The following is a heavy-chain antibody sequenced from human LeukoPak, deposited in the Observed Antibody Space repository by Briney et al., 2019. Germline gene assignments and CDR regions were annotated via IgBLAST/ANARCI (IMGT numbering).Heavy chain of an antibody. CDR3: ARVGNYYDSRGFSSDAFDI. V-gene: IGHV3-72*01. CDR2: IRNRARSYTT. Sequence: PGGSLRLSCAASGFTFSDHYMDWVRQAPGKGLQWVARIRNRARSYTTQYAPSVKDRFTISRDDTENSLFLQMNSLNTEDTAVYFSARVGNYYDSRGFSSDAFDIWGQGTMVTVAS. J-gene: IGHJ3*02. D-gene: IGHD3-22*01. CDR1: GFTFSDHY.